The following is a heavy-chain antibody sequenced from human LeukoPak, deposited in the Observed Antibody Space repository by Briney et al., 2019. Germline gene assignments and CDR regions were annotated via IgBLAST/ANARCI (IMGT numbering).Heavy chain of an antibody. D-gene: IGHD3-22*01. CDR3: ARSSHQYYYDSSGYYRGYYFDY. CDR2: IIPISGTA. V-gene: IGHV1-69*13. Sequence: GASVKVSCKASGGTFSSYAISWVRQAPGQGLEWMGGIIPISGTANYAQKFQGRVTITADESTSTAYMELSSLRSEDTAVYYCARSSHQYYYDSSGYYRGYYFDYWGQGTLVTVSS. CDR1: GGTFSSYA. J-gene: IGHJ4*02.